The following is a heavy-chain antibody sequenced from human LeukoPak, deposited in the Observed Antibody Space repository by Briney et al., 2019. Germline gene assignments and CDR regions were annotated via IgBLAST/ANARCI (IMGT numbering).Heavy chain of an antibody. V-gene: IGHV3-53*01. Sequence: GGSLRLSCAASGFTVNNNYMTWVRQAPGKGLEWVSPLYSGGSTNFADSVKGRFSIPRDNAKNTLYLQMNSLRAEDTAVYYCARESGIAAALDLWGQGTLVTVSS. D-gene: IGHD6-13*01. CDR1: GFTVNNNY. CDR2: LYSGGST. J-gene: IGHJ5*02. CDR3: ARESGIAAALDL.